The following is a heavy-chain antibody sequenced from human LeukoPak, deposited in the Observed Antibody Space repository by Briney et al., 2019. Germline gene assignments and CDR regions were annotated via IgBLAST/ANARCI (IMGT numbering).Heavy chain of an antibody. J-gene: IGHJ4*02. CDR1: GGSVSGYY. Sequence: PSETLSLTCVVSGGSVSGYYWGWIRQPPGRGLEWIGYVYYSGSTNYNPSFKSRITISVDTSRNQFSLQLSSVTAADTAVYYCARIHRYCSGGACYVLDNWGQGALVAVSS. CDR2: VYYSGST. D-gene: IGHD2-15*01. CDR3: ARIHRYCSGGACYVLDN. V-gene: IGHV4-59*02.